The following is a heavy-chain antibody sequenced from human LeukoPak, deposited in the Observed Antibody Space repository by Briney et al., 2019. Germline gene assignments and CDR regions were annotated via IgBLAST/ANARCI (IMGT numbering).Heavy chain of an antibody. CDR3: ARGVVVPAAFEPFDY. Sequence: SETLSLTCTVSGYSISSGYYWGWIRQPPGKGLEWIGSIYHSGSTYYNPSLKGRVTISVDTSKNQFSLKLSSVTAADTAVYYCARGVVVPAAFEPFDYWGQGTLVTVSS. CDR1: GYSISSGYY. CDR2: IYHSGST. V-gene: IGHV4-38-2*02. D-gene: IGHD2-2*01. J-gene: IGHJ4*02.